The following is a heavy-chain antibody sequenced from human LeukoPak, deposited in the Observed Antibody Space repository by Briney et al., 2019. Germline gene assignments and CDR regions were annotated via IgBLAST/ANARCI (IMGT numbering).Heavy chain of an antibody. D-gene: IGHD2-21*02. Sequence: GGSLRLSCAASGFTFSSYAMHWVRQAPGKGLERVAVISYDGSSKYYADSVKGRFTISRDNSRNTLYLQMNSLRAEDTAVYYCAREPDNQYCGGDCYSGMDVWGQGTTVTVSS. J-gene: IGHJ6*02. CDR1: GFTFSSYA. CDR2: ISYDGSSK. CDR3: AREPDNQYCGGDCYSGMDV. V-gene: IGHV3-30-3*01.